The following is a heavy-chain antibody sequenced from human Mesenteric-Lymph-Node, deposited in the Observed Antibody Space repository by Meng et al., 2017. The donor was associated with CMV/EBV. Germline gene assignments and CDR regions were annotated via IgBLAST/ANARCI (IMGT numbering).Heavy chain of an antibody. CDR2: ISWDGYAT. CDR1: GFTFDNYA. D-gene: IGHD3-10*01. V-gene: IGHV3-43D*03. J-gene: IGHJ4*02. CDR3: AKDLEIFGDVPN. Sequence: GGSLRLSCAASGFTFDNYAMHWVRQAPGKGLEWVSLISWDGYATYYAESVRGRFTISRDNRENSLFLQMNSLRTEDTAFYYCAKDLEIFGDVPNWGQGTLVTVSS.